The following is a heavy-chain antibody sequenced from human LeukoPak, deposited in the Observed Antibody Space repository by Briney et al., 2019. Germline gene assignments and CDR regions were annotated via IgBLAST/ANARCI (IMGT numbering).Heavy chain of an antibody. CDR2: INSDGSST. J-gene: IGHJ4*02. D-gene: IGHD6-13*01. Sequence: PGGSLRLSCAASGFTFSSYWMHWVRQAPGKGLVWVSRINSDGSSTSYADSVKGRFTISRDNSKNTLYLQMNSLRAEDTAVYYCARGYSSSWYWGALDYWGQGTLVTVSS. CDR3: ARGYSSSWYWGALDY. V-gene: IGHV3-74*01. CDR1: GFTFSSYW.